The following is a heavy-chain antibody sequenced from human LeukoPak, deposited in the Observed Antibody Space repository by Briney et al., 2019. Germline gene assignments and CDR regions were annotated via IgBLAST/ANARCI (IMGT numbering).Heavy chain of an antibody. D-gene: IGHD6-13*01. Sequence: PSETLSLTCTVSGGSISSSSYYWGWIRQPPGKGLEWIGSIYYSGSTYYNPSLKSRVTISVDTSKNQFSLQLNSVTPEDTAVYYCARAHSSSWHIINYYGMDVWGQGTTVTVSS. V-gene: IGHV4-39*01. CDR2: IYYSGST. CDR1: GGSISSSSYY. CDR3: ARAHSSSWHIINYYGMDV. J-gene: IGHJ6*02.